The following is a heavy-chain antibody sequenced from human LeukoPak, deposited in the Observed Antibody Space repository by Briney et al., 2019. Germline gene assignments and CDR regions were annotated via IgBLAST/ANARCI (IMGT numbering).Heavy chain of an antibody. CDR1: GFTFDTYG. D-gene: IGHD2-21*02. Sequence: GGSLRLSCAASGFTFDTYGMSWVRQAPGKGLEWVSSISGSGNYMYYKDSVKGRFTISRDNSNNTLLLQMNSLRAEDSAVYYCAKGGHPAVVTTRFDSWGQGTLVTVSS. CDR3: AKGGHPAVVTTRFDS. CDR2: ISGSGNYM. J-gene: IGHJ5*01. V-gene: IGHV3-23*01.